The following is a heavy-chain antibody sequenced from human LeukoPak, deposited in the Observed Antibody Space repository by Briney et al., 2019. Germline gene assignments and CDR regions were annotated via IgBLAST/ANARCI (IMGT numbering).Heavy chain of an antibody. D-gene: IGHD3-10*01. CDR2: IKEDGSEK. CDR1: GITFSNSW. V-gene: IGHV3-7*01. Sequence: PGESLRLSCAASGITFSNSWMCWVRQAPGKGLEWVANIKEDGSEKYYVNSVKGRFTISRDNAKNSLYLQMNSLRAEDTAVYYCARGGGSGSYYKRELDYWGQGTLVTVSS. J-gene: IGHJ4*02. CDR3: ARGGGSGSYYKRELDY.